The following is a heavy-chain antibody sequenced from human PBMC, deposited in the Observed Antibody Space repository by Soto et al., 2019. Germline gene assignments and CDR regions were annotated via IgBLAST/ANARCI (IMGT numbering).Heavy chain of an antibody. V-gene: IGHV1-69*01. Sequence: QVQLVQSGAEVKNPGSSVKVSCKASGGTFSSYAISWVRQAPGQGLEWMGGIIPIFGTANYAQKFQGRVTITADESTSTAYMELSSLRSEDTAVYYCARDIVVVPAAINYYYYGMDVWGQGTTVTVSS. CDR3: ARDIVVVPAAINYYYYGMDV. D-gene: IGHD2-2*01. CDR2: IIPIFGTA. CDR1: GGTFSSYA. J-gene: IGHJ6*02.